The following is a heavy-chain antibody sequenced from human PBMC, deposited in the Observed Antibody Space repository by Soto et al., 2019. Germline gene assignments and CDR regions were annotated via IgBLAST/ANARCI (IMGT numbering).Heavy chain of an antibody. CDR3: ARSDGVAGNWYFDL. V-gene: IGHV3-21*01. D-gene: IGHD2-15*01. J-gene: IGHJ2*01. Sequence: GGSLRLSCAASGFTFSSYGMHWVRQAPGKGLEWVASINSASSYIYYAVSVQGRFTISRDNGKKSLYLQMNSLRAEDTAVYYCARSDGVAGNWYFDLWGRGTLVTVSS. CDR2: INSASSYI. CDR1: GFTFSSYG.